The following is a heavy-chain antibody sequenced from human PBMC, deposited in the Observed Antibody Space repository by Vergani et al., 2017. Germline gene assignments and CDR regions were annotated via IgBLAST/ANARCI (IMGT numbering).Heavy chain of an antibody. CDR3: AMGSWSYYKGMAFDI. V-gene: IGHV4-30-2*01. Sequence: QLQLQESGSGLVKPSQTLSLTCAVSGGSISSGGYSWSWIRQPPGKGLEWIGYIYHSGSNYYNPSLKSRVTISVDRSKNQFSLKLSSVTAADTAVYYCAMGSWSYYKGMAFDIWGQGTMVTVSS. J-gene: IGHJ3*02. D-gene: IGHD3-10*01. CDR1: GGSISSGGYS. CDR2: IYHSGSN.